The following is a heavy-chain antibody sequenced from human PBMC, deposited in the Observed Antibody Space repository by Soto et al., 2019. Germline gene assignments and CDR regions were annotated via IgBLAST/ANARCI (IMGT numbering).Heavy chain of an antibody. CDR1: GGSISSYY. Sequence: CTVPGGSISSYYWSWIRQPPGKGLEWIGYIYYSGSTNYNPSLKSRVTISVDTSKNQFSLKLSSVTAADTAVYYCARVAGGGDCFDYWGQGTLVTVSS. D-gene: IGHD2-21*01. CDR3: ARVAGGGDCFDY. CDR2: IYYSGST. V-gene: IGHV4-59*01. J-gene: IGHJ4*02.